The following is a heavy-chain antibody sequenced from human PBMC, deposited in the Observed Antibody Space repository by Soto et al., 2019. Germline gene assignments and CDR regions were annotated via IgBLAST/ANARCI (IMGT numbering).Heavy chain of an antibody. J-gene: IGHJ4*02. V-gene: IGHV3-53*04. CDR3: ARDQGRDYYGSGSYTY. D-gene: IGHD3-10*01. Sequence: GGSLRLSCAASGFTVSSNYMSWVRQAPGKGLEWVSVIYSGGSTYYADSVKGRFTISRHNSKNTLYLQMNSLRAEDTAVYYCARDQGRDYYGSGSYTYWGQGTLVTVSS. CDR1: GFTVSSNY. CDR2: IYSGGST.